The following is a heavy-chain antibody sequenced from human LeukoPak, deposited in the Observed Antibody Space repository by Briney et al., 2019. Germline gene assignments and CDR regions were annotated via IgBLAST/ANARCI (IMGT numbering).Heavy chain of an antibody. CDR3: AKVPLSSSGWDREYYFDY. Sequence: GGSLRLSCAASAFRFSSYGMHWVRQAPGKGPEWVAFIRSDSSNQYYADSVKGRFTISRDNSKNTLYLEMNSLRAEDTAVYYCAKVPLSSSGWDREYYFDYWGQGTLVTVSS. J-gene: IGHJ4*02. CDR2: IRSDSSNQ. D-gene: IGHD6-19*01. V-gene: IGHV3-30*02. CDR1: AFRFSSYG.